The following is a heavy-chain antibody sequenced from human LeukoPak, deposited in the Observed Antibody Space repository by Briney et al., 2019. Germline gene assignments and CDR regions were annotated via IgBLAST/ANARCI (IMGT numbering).Heavy chain of an antibody. Sequence: SETLFLTCTVSGGSISSYYWSWIRQSPRKGLEWIGYIYYSGSTNYNPSLKSRVTISVDTSKNQFSLKLSSVTAADTAVYYCARSTYSSSFNVYFDYWGQGTLVTVSS. CDR2: IYYSGST. J-gene: IGHJ4*02. CDR1: GGSISSYY. V-gene: IGHV4-59*01. D-gene: IGHD6-6*01. CDR3: ARSTYSSSFNVYFDY.